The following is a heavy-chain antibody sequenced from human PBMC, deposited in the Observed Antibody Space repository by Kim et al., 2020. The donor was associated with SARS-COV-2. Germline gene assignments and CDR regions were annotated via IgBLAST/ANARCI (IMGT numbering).Heavy chain of an antibody. D-gene: IGHD2-2*01. J-gene: IGHJ4*02. CDR2: ISSSSSYT. Sequence: GGSLRLSCAASGFTFSDYYMSWIRQAPGKGLEWVSYISSSSSYTNYADSVKGRFTISRDNAKNSLYLQMNSLRAEDTAVYYCARSNNYCSSTSCPAIDYWGQGTLVTFSS. CDR3: ARSNNYCSSTSCPAIDY. CDR1: GFTFSDYY. V-gene: IGHV3-11*03.